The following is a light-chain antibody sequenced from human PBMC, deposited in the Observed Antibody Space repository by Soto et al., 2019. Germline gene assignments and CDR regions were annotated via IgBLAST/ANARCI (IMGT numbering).Light chain of an antibody. Sequence: DIQMTQSPSTLSASVGDRVTITFRAIHTFSKWLVWYQQKPGKAPKVLIFDASILASGVPSRFSGSGSGTEFTLTISSLQPDDFATYYCQHYNSYSEALGQGTKVDIK. CDR2: DAS. V-gene: IGKV1-5*01. J-gene: IGKJ1*01. CDR3: QHYNSYSEA. CDR1: HTFSKW.